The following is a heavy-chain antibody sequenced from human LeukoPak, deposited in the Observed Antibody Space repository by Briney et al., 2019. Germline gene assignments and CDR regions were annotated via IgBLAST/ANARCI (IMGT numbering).Heavy chain of an antibody. CDR3: ATDYYDSSGYYPDDY. D-gene: IGHD3-22*01. V-gene: IGHV3-30*02. Sequence: GESLRLSCAASEFSVGSNYMTWVRQAPGKGLEWVAFIRYDGSNKYYADSVKGRFTISRDNSKNTLYLQMNSLRAEDTAVYYCATDYYDSSGYYPDDYWGQGTLVTVSS. CDR2: IRYDGSNK. J-gene: IGHJ4*02. CDR1: EFSVGSNY.